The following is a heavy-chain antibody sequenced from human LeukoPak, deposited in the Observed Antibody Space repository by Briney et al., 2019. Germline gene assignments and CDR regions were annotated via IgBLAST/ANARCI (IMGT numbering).Heavy chain of an antibody. CDR3: AKTLTVYYYYGMDV. Sequence: QPGGSLRLSCAASGFTFSSYGMHWVRQAPGKGLEWVAVISYDGSNKYYADSVKGRFTISRDNSKNTLYLQMNSLRAEDTAVYYCAKTLTVYYYYGMDVWGQGTTVTVSS. CDR2: ISYDGSNK. J-gene: IGHJ6*02. V-gene: IGHV3-30*18. CDR1: GFTFSSYG.